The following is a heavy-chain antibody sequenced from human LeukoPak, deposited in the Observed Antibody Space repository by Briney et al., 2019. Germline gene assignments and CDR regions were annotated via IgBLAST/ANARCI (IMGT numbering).Heavy chain of an antibody. CDR2: MNPNSGNT. J-gene: IGHJ6*03. CDR3: ARGQYDFWSGSPGGYYYYMDV. CDR1: GYTFTSYD. D-gene: IGHD3-3*01. Sequence: ASVKVSCKASGYTFTSYDINWVRQATGQGLEWMGWMNPNSGNTGYAQKFQGRVTMTRNTSISTAYMELSSLRSEDTAVYYCARGQYDFWSGSPGGYYYYMDVWGKGTTVTVSS. V-gene: IGHV1-8*01.